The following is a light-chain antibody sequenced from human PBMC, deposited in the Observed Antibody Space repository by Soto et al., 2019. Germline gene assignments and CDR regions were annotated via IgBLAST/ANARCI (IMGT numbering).Light chain of an antibody. CDR1: QSVSSY. CDR2: DTS. CDR3: QQYATSEII. V-gene: IGKV3-20*01. Sequence: VLTQSPGTLSLSPGERATLSCRASQSVSSYLAWYQQKPGQAPRLLIYDTSSRASGIPDRFSGSGSGTDFTLTISRLETDDLAVFYCQQYATSEIIFGQGTRLEIK. J-gene: IGKJ5*01.